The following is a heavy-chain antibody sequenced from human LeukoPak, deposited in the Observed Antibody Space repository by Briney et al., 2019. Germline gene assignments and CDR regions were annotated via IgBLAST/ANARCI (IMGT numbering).Heavy chain of an antibody. CDR2: IYYSGST. Sequence: PSETLSLTCTVSGGSISSGGYYWSWIRQHPGKGLEWIGYIYYSGSTYYNPSLKSRVTISVDTSKNQFSLKLSSVTAADTAVYYCARGGDYRELDYWGQGTLITVSS. J-gene: IGHJ4*02. CDR1: GGSISSGGYY. V-gene: IGHV4-31*03. D-gene: IGHD4-17*01. CDR3: ARGGDYRELDY.